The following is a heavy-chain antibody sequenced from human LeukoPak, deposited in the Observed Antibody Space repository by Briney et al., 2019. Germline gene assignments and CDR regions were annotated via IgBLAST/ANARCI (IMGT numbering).Heavy chain of an antibody. D-gene: IGHD3-22*01. CDR2: ISYSGST. CDR1: GGSISGTGYY. J-gene: IGHJ3*01. Sequence: LETLSLTSTVSGGSISGTGYYWGWIRQPPGKGLEWIGSISYSGSTYYNPSLKSRVTKSVDTSKNQFSLKLTSVTAADTAMYYCARLTDYYDSSLEPDGAFHFWGQGTLVTVSS. V-gene: IGHV4-39*01. CDR3: ARLTDYYDSSLEPDGAFHF.